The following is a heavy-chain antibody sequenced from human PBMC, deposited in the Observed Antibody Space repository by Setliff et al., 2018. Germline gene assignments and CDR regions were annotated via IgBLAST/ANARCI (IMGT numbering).Heavy chain of an antibody. J-gene: IGHJ6*03. V-gene: IGHV4-34*01. CDR1: GGSFSGYY. CDR2: INHSGST. D-gene: IGHD3-10*01. Sequence: SETLSLTCAVYGGSFSGYYWSWIRQPPGKGLEWIGEINHSGSTNYNPSLKSRVTISVDTSKNQFSLKLSSVTAADTAVYFCARVRITPYCMDVWGKGTTVTVSS. CDR3: ARVRITPYCMDV.